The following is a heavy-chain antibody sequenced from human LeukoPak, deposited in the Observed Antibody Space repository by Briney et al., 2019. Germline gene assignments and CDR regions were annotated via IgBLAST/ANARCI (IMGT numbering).Heavy chain of an antibody. V-gene: IGHV4-39*07. CDR2: IYYSGST. CDR1: GGSISSSSYY. D-gene: IGHD4-17*01. Sequence: SETLSLTCTVSGGSISSSSYYWGWIRQPPGKGLEWIGNIYYSGSTYYNPSLKSRVTISVDTSKNQFSLKLSSVTAADTAVYYCARDPPPTVTTGVGFDYWGQGTLVTVSS. J-gene: IGHJ4*02. CDR3: ARDPPPTVTTGVGFDY.